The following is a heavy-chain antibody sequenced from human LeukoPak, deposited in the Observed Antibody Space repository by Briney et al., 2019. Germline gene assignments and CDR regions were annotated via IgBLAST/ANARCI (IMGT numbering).Heavy chain of an antibody. CDR3: ARVSYYDSSGYYRGAFDI. CDR1: GYTFTGYY. Sequence: GASVKVSCKASGYTFTGYYMHWVRQAPGQGLEWMGWINPNSGGTNYAQKFQGRVTMTRDTSISTAYMELSRLRSDDTAVYYCARVSYYDSSGYYRGAFDIRGQGTMVTVSS. V-gene: IGHV1-2*02. D-gene: IGHD3-22*01. CDR2: INPNSGGT. J-gene: IGHJ3*02.